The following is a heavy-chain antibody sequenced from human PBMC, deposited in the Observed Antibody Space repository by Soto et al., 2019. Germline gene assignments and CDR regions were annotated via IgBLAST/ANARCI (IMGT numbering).Heavy chain of an antibody. CDR2: IYYSGST. Sequence: SETLSPTCTISGCSISSGGYYWSWIRKHPGKGLEWIGYIYYSGSTYYNPSLKSRVTISVDTSKNQFSLKLSSVTAADTAVYYCARGAAARPGALRVGWFDPWGQGTLVTVSS. V-gene: IGHV4-31*03. D-gene: IGHD6-6*01. CDR3: ARGAAARPGALRVGWFDP. CDR1: GCSISSGGYY. J-gene: IGHJ5*02.